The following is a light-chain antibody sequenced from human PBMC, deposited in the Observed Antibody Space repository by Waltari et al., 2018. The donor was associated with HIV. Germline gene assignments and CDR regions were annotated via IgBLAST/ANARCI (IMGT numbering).Light chain of an antibody. CDR3: QTTDTNGVVV. Sequence: SSALTQTPSVSVSPGQTATITCSGEAFPSRYAHWYHQRAGQAPFLVIYQDNKRPSGITDRVSGYSSGTVLTLTISGVQTEDEGDYYCQTTDTNGVVVFGGGTKVTVL. CDR2: QDN. CDR1: AFPSRY. J-gene: IGLJ2*01. V-gene: IGLV3-25*03.